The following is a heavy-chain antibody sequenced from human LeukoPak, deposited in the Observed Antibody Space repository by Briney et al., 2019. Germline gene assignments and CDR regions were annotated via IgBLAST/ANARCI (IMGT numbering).Heavy chain of an antibody. CDR1: GFTFSSYS. Sequence: GGSLKLSCAASGFTFSSYSMNWVRQAPGKGLEWVSHISSSSDTIHYTDSVRGRFTISRDNAKNSLYLQVNSLKDEDTAIYYCARRKRPDAFDMWGQGTMVTVSS. V-gene: IGHV3-48*02. CDR2: ISSSSDTI. D-gene: IGHD1-14*01. J-gene: IGHJ3*02. CDR3: ARRKRPDAFDM.